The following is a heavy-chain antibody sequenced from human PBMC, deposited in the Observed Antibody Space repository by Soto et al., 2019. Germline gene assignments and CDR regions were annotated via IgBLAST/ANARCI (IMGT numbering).Heavy chain of an antibody. Sequence: EVQLLESGGGLVQPGGSLRLSCAASGFTFSSYAMKWVRQAPGKGLDWVAAISDSGGSRYYADSVKGRFTISRDKSKNTVYLQMSRLRDEDTAVYYWPLCCSGVTCSGHWGQGPLVTVSS. CDR3: PLCCSGVTCSGH. J-gene: IGHJ4*02. CDR2: ISDSGGSR. D-gene: IGHD2-15*01. CDR1: GFTFSSYA. V-gene: IGHV3-23*01.